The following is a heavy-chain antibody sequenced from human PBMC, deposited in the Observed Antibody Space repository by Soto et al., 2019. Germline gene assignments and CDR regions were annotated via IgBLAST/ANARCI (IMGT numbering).Heavy chain of an antibody. J-gene: IGHJ6*02. CDR2: ISGSGGST. Sequence: GGSLRLSCAASGFTFSSYAMSWVRQAPGKGLEWVSGISGSGGSTYYADPVKGRFAISRDNSKNTLYLQVNSLRAEDTALYYCAKEFMVRGVPPLSFGMDVWGQGTTVTVSS. D-gene: IGHD3-10*01. CDR1: GFTFSSYA. V-gene: IGHV3-23*01. CDR3: AKEFMVRGVPPLSFGMDV.